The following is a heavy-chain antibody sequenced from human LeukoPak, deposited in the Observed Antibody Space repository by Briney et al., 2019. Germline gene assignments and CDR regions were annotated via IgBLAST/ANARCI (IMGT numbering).Heavy chain of an antibody. Sequence: PGGSLRLSCTASRFSFSAYSMGWVRQAPGKGLEWISYLSDNSITIYYADSVKGRFTISRDNAKNSLYLQMNSLRAEDTAVYYCARYTHSSSWYSYFDYWGQGTLVTVSS. V-gene: IGHV3-48*04. J-gene: IGHJ4*02. CDR2: LSDNSITI. CDR3: ARYTHSSSWYSYFDY. D-gene: IGHD6-13*01. CDR1: RFSFSAYS.